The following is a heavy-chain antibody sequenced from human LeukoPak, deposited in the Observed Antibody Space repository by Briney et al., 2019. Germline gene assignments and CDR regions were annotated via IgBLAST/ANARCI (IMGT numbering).Heavy chain of an antibody. Sequence: PSETLSLTCTVSGGSISSGSYYWGWIRQPPGKGLEWIGSIYYSGSTYYNPSLKSRVTISVDTSKNQFSLKLSSVTAADTAVYYCARHLNPGRRLLWFGDYYYYYGMDVWGQGTTVTVSS. V-gene: IGHV4-39*01. D-gene: IGHD3-10*01. J-gene: IGHJ6*02. CDR3: ARHLNPGRRLLWFGDYYYYYGMDV. CDR1: GGSISSGSYY. CDR2: IYYSGST.